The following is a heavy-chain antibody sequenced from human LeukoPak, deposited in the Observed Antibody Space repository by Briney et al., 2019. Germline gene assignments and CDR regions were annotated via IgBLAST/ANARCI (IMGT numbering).Heavy chain of an antibody. D-gene: IGHD3-16*01. CDR2: IWYGGSNK. Sequence: PGGSLRLSCAASGFTFSSYGMHWVRQAPGKGLEWVAVIWYGGSNKYYADSVKGRFTISRDNSKNTLYLQMNSLRAEDTAVYYCAKDGAFWDWGQGTLVTVSS. V-gene: IGHV3-30*02. CDR1: GFTFSSYG. CDR3: AKDGAFWD. J-gene: IGHJ4*02.